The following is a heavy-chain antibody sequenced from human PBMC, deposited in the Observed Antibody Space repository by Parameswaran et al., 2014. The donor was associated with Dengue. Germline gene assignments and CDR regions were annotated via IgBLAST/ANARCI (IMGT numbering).Heavy chain of an antibody. D-gene: IGHD3-3*01. V-gene: IGHV2-26*01. J-gene: IGHJ6*02. CDR2: IFSNDEK. CDR3: ARISGERHYDFWSGYHYGMDV. Sequence: WIRQPPGKALEWLAHIFSNDEKSYSTSLKSRLTISKDTSKSQVVPTMTNMDPVDTATYYCARISGERHYDFWSGYHYGMDVWGQGTTVTVSS.